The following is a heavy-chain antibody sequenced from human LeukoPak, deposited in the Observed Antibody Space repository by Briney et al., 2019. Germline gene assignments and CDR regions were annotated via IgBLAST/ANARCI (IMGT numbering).Heavy chain of an antibody. V-gene: IGHV4-59*01. CDR2: INHGGST. Sequence: SETLSLTCTVSGGSISGYYWSWVRQSPEKGLESIWEINHGGSTNYNPYLKSRVSTSVNTNNIHSSLKLSSVTTADTAVYYCARTTEAHSWRTRYYDYYMDVWGKGTTVTVSS. J-gene: IGHJ6*03. CDR1: GGSISGYY. CDR3: ARTTEAHSWRTRYYDYYMDV. D-gene: IGHD6-13*01.